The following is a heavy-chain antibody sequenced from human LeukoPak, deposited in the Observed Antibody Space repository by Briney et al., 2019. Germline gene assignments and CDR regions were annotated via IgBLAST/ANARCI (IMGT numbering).Heavy chain of an antibody. D-gene: IGHD6-19*01. CDR2: IGGTGGST. V-gene: IGHV3-23*01. CDR1: GFTFSTYA. J-gene: IGHJ4*02. CDR3: AKQTDSSAWYLGFDY. Sequence: LAGGSLRLSCAASGFTFSTYAMSWVRQAPGKGLECVSTIGGTGGSTYYADTVKGRFTISRDNSKNTLYLQMNSLRAEDTALYYCAKQTDSSAWYLGFDYWGQGTLVTVSS.